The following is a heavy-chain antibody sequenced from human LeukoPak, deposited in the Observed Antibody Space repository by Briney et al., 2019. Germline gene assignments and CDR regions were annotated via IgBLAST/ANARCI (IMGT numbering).Heavy chain of an antibody. D-gene: IGHD6-6*01. CDR2: IYYSGST. Sequence: SETLSLTCTVSGGSISSGGYYWSWIRQHPGKGLEWIGYIYYSGSTYYNPSLKSRVTISVDTSKNQFSLKLSSVTATDTAVYYCARDLFGSSSFDPWGQGTLVTVSS. CDR3: ARDLFGSSSFDP. V-gene: IGHV4-31*03. CDR1: GGSISSGGYY. J-gene: IGHJ5*02.